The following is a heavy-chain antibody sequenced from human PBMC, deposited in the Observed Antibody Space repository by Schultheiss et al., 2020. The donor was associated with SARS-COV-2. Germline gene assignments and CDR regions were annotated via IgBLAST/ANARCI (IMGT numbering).Heavy chain of an antibody. J-gene: IGHJ4*02. Sequence: GGSLRLSCAASGFTFSSYAMSWVRQAPGKGLEWVSAISGSGGSTYYADSVKGRFTISRDNSKNTLYLQMNSLRAEDTALYHCARVFGVVAVAGSFDYWGQGTLVTVSS. D-gene: IGHD6-19*01. CDR2: ISGSGGST. CDR1: GFTFSSYA. V-gene: IGHV3-23*01. CDR3: ARVFGVVAVAGSFDY.